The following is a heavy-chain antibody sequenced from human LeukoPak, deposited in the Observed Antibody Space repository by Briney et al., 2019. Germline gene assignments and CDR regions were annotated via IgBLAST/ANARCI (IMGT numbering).Heavy chain of an antibody. V-gene: IGHV3-23*01. CDR3: AKDKNWNLDAFDI. D-gene: IGHD1-1*01. CDR1: GFTFSSYA. Sequence: PSGGSLRLSCAASGFTFSSYAMSWVRQAPGKGLEWVSAISGSGGSTYYADSVKGRFTISRDNAKNSLYLQMNSLRAEDTALYYCAKDKNWNLDAFDIWGQGTMVTVSS. J-gene: IGHJ3*02. CDR2: ISGSGGST.